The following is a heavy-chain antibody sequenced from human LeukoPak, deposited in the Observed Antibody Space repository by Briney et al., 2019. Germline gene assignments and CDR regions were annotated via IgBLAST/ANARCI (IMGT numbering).Heavy chain of an antibody. J-gene: IGHJ3*02. Sequence: PPGGSLRLSCAASGFTFSSYWMSWVRQAPGKGLEWVANIKQDGSEKYYVDSVKGRFTISRDNAKNSLYLQMNSLRAEDTAVYYCARDRTPLLRYFDWLLDPDQEPRTGCVDAFDIWGQGTMVTVSS. CDR2: IKQDGSEK. D-gene: IGHD3-9*01. CDR1: GFTFSSYW. V-gene: IGHV3-7*01. CDR3: ARDRTPLLRYFDWLLDPDQEPRTGCVDAFDI.